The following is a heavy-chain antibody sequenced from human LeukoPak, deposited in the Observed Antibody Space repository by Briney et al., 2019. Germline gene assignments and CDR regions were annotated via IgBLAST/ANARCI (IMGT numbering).Heavy chain of an antibody. J-gene: IGHJ4*02. Sequence: GGSLRLSCAASGFIFSNAWMSWVRQAPGKGLEWGGRIKSKSAGSTTDYAAPMKGRLTISRDDSKNTLSLQMNSLKTEDTAVYYCSHESSSSFADWGQGTLVTVSS. V-gene: IGHV3-15*01. D-gene: IGHD6-6*01. CDR3: SHESSSSFAD. CDR2: IKSKSAGSTT. CDR1: GFIFSNAW.